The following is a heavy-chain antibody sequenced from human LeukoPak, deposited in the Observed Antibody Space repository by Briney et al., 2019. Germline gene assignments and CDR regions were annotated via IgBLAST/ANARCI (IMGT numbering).Heavy chain of an antibody. CDR1: GFTFSSYG. CDR2: IWYDGSNK. Sequence: GGSLRLTCAASGFTFSSYGMHWVRQAPGKGLEWVAVIWYDGSNKYYADSVKGRFTISRDNSKNTLYLQMNSLRAEGTAVYYCARDKLLTGYSSGWPSGNFDYWGQGTLVTVSS. CDR3: ARDKLLTGYSSGWPSGNFDY. D-gene: IGHD6-19*01. V-gene: IGHV3-33*01. J-gene: IGHJ4*02.